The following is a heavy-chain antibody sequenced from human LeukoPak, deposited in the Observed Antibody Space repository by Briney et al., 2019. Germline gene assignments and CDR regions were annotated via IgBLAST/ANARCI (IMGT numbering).Heavy chain of an antibody. CDR1: GYTFTGYY. CDR2: IDPNSGGT. D-gene: IGHD3-3*01. J-gene: IGHJ4*02. CDR3: ATVEWDTPHAYFDY. Sequence: GASVKVSCKASGYTFTGYYMHWVRQAPGQGLEWMGWIDPNSGGTNYAQKFQGRVTMTRDTSISTAYMELSRLRSDDTAVYYCATVEWDTPHAYFDYWGQGTLVTVSS. V-gene: IGHV1-2*02.